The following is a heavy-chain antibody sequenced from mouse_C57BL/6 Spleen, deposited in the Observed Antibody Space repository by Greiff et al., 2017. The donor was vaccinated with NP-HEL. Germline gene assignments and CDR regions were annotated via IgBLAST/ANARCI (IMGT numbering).Heavy chain of an antibody. CDR3: ARFGKDAMDY. CDR2: IYPRSGNT. J-gene: IGHJ4*01. CDR1: GYTFTSYG. V-gene: IGHV1-81*01. Sequence: QVQLQQSGAELARPGASVKLSCKASGYTFTSYGISWVKQRTGQGLEWIGEIYPRSGNTYYNEKFKGKATLTADKSSSTAYMELRSLTSEDSAVYFCARFGKDAMDYWGQGTSVTVSS. D-gene: IGHD2-1*01.